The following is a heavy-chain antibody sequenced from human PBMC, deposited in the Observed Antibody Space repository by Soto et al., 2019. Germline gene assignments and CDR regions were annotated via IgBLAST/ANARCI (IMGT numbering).Heavy chain of an antibody. CDR2: INPNSGGT. V-gene: IGHV1-2*04. J-gene: IGHJ6*02. D-gene: IGHD6-19*01. CDR1: GYTFTGYY. Sequence: ASVKVSCKASGYTFTGYYMHWVRQAPGQGLEWMGWINPNSGGTNYAQKFQGWVTMTRDTSISTAYMELSRLRSDDTAVYYCARDIWYSSGWNGMDVWGQRTTVTVSS. CDR3: ARDIWYSSGWNGMDV.